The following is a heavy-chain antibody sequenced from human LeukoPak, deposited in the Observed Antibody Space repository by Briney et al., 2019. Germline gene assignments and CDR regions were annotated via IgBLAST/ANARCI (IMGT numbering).Heavy chain of an antibody. J-gene: IGHJ4*02. V-gene: IGHV1-18*01. CDR2: INPHTGDT. CDR1: DYTVTNYG. Sequence: ASVKVSCKAFDYTVTNYGLNWVRQAPGQGLEWVGGINPHTGDTNLEQKFQGRVTMTRDTSTSTVYMELSSLRSEDTAVYYCARGGVVDGYSSGWYLHGLFDYWGQGTLVTVSS. CDR3: ARGGVVDGYSSGWYLHGLFDY. D-gene: IGHD6-19*01.